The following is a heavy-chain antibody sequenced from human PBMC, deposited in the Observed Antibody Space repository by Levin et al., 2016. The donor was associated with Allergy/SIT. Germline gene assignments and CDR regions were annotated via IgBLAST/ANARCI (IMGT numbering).Heavy chain of an antibody. V-gene: IGHV4-59*01. CDR1: GGSISSYY. CDR3: ARVVVTPEVGDRIYYYYYMDV. Sequence: SETLSLTCTVSGGSISSYYWSWIRQPPGKGLEWIGYIYYSGSTNYNPSLKSRVTISVDTSKNQFSLKLSSVTAADTAVYYCARVVVTPEVGDRIYYYYYMDVWGKGTTVTVSS. CDR2: IYYSGST. J-gene: IGHJ6*03. D-gene: IGHD2-21*02.